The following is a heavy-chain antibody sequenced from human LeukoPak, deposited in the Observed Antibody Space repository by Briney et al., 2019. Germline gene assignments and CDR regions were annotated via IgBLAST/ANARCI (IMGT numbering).Heavy chain of an antibody. Sequence: PSETLPLTCYVSGDSISSHPWIWIGQPPGKGLDYIGFIDYNENTNYNPSHKSRVTISLDIFKNQFSLNLNSVSAADTAVYYCARLAKCDGNCYSFDLWGQGMLVTVSS. J-gene: IGHJ4*02. D-gene: IGHD2-21*02. CDR3: ARLAKCDGNCYSFDL. CDR2: IDYNENT. CDR1: GDSISSHP. V-gene: IGHV4-59*11.